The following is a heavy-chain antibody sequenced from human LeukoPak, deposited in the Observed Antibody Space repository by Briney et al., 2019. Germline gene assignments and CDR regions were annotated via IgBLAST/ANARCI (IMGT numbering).Heavy chain of an antibody. CDR1: GFTFTAYA. V-gene: IGHV3-23*01. CDR2: ISGSGGST. CDR3: ARGDTAMGH. J-gene: IGHJ4*02. Sequence: GGSLRLSCAASGFTFTAYAMGWVRQAPGKGLEWVSGISGSGGSTYYADLVKGRFTISRDNSKNTLYLQMDSLRAEDTAVYYCARGDTAMGHWGQGTLVTVSS. D-gene: IGHD5-18*01.